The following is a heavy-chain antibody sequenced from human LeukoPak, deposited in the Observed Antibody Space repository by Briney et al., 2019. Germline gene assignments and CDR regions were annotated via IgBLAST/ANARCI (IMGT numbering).Heavy chain of an antibody. J-gene: IGHJ4*02. CDR2: IIPIFGTT. CDR3: ARGDSGYDYGFDN. V-gene: IGHV1-69*05. CDR1: GGTFSSYA. D-gene: IGHD5-12*01. Sequence: SVKVSCKASGGTFSSYAISWVRQAPGQGLEWMGRIIPIFGTTNYAQKFQGRVTITTDESTSTGYMELRSLRSDDTAVYYCARGDSGYDYGFDNWGQGTLVTVSS.